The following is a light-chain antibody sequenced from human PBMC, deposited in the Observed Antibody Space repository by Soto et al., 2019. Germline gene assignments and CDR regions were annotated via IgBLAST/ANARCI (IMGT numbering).Light chain of an antibody. CDR1: SSNIGGNS. CDR2: SNH. Sequence: QSVLTQPPSASGAPGQGISISCSGSSSNIGGNSVSWYRQVPGTAPKLLIFSNHQRPSGVPDRFSGSKSGTSASLAISGLQSDDEADYYCSTWDDSLRGLVFGGGTKLNVL. V-gene: IGLV1-44*01. J-gene: IGLJ2*01. CDR3: STWDDSLRGLV.